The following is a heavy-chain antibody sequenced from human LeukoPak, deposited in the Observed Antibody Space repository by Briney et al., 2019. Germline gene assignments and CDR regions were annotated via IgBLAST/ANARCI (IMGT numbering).Heavy chain of an antibody. J-gene: IGHJ4*02. CDR3: ARGETARRGALDN. Sequence: PGGSLRLSCAASGFTFGTYGMHWVRQAPGKGLEWVAFIRRGGSYRFYAGSVKGRFTISRDNSKNTLFLQMNSLRVEDTAVYSCARGETARRGALDNWGQGTLVTVSS. CDR1: GFTFGTYG. D-gene: IGHD6-6*01. V-gene: IGHV3-30*02. CDR2: IRRGGSYR.